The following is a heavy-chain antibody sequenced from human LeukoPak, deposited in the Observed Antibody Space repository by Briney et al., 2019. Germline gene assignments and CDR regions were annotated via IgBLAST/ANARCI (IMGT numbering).Heavy chain of an antibody. J-gene: IGHJ3*02. Sequence: ASVKVSCTASGYTFTSYGISWVRQAPGQGLEWMGGIIPIFGTANYAQKFQGRATITADESTSTAYMELSSLRSEDTAVYYCARGPRPYGGNSESSLGAFDIWGQGTMVTVSS. CDR1: GYTFTSYG. CDR2: IIPIFGTA. CDR3: ARGPRPYGGNSESSLGAFDI. V-gene: IGHV1-69*13. D-gene: IGHD4-23*01.